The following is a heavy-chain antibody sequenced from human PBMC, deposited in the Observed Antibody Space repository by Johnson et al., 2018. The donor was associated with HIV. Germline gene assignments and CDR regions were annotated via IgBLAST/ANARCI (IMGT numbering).Heavy chain of an antibody. CDR2: ISYDGSNK. CDR1: GFTFSSYA. D-gene: IGHD5-24*01. J-gene: IGHJ3*02. Sequence: QVHLVESGGGVVQPGRSLRLSCAASGFTFSSYAMHWVRQAPGKGLEWVAVISYDGSNKYYADSVKGRFTISRDNSKNTLYLQMNSLRAEDTAVYYCARDEPYNLNAFDIWGQWTMVTVSS. V-gene: IGHV3-30-3*01. CDR3: ARDEPYNLNAFDI.